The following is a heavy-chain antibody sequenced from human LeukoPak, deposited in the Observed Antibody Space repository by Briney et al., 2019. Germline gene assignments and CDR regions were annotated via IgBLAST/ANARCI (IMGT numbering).Heavy chain of an antibody. CDR3: ARHRSEAAFDF. Sequence: PGGSLRVSCAASGFTVSNHFMSWVRQAPGKGLEWVSIIYSGGGTYYADSVKGRFTISRDNSKNTLYLQMNSLRAEDTAVYYCARHRSEAAFDFWGQGTLVTVSS. CDR2: IYSGGGT. J-gene: IGHJ4*02. CDR1: GFTVSNHF. D-gene: IGHD3-10*01. V-gene: IGHV3-53*01.